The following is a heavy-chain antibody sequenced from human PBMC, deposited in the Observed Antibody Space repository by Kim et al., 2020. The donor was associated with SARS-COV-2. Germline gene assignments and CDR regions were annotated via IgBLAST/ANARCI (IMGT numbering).Heavy chain of an antibody. D-gene: IGHD3-3*01. CDR2: ISAYNGNT. V-gene: IGHV1-18*01. Sequence: ASVKVSCKASGYTFTSYGISWVRQAPGQGLEWMGWISAYNGNTNYAQKLQGRVTMTTDTSTSTAYMELRSLRSDDTAVYYCARDLADYDFWSGYYTGGYYYYGMDVWGQGTTVTVSS. CDR3: ARDLADYDFWSGYYTGGYYYYGMDV. J-gene: IGHJ6*02. CDR1: GYTFTSYG.